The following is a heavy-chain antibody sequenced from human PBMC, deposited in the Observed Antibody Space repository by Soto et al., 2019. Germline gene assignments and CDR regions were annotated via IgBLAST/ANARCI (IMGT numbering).Heavy chain of an antibody. CDR2: IRYDGSNK. J-gene: IGHJ6*02. Sequence: SGGSLRLSCVPSGFTFSSYGMHWVRQAPGKGLEWLAIIRYDGSNKYYGDSVKGRFTISRDNSNNTLYLEMNNLRAEDTAVYYCARDRTFYGSGSKGMDFWGQGTTVTVSS. CDR1: GFTFSSYG. V-gene: IGHV3-30*02. D-gene: IGHD3-10*01. CDR3: ARDRTFYGSGSKGMDF.